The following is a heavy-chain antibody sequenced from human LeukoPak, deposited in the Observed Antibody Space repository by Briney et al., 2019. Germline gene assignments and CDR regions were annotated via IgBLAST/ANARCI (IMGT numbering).Heavy chain of an antibody. CDR3: AKDLTYGNFDY. J-gene: IGHJ4*02. Sequence: SETLSLTCTVSGGSISSYYWSWIRQPPGKGLEWIGYIYYSGSTNYNPSLKSRVTISVDTSKNQFSLKLSSVTAADTAVYYCAKDLTYGNFDYWGQGTLVTVSS. V-gene: IGHV4-59*01. CDR1: GGSISSYY. CDR2: IYYSGST. D-gene: IGHD2-21*02.